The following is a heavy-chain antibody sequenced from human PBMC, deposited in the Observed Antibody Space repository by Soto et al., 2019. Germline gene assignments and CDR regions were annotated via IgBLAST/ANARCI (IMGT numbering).Heavy chain of an antibody. J-gene: IGHJ4*02. D-gene: IGHD4-17*01. CDR1: GGTFSSYA. V-gene: IGHV1-69*01. Sequence: QVQLVQSGAEVQKPGSSVKVSCKASGGTFSSYAISWVRQAPGQGLEWMGGIIPIFGTANYAQKFQGRVTITADESTSTAYMELSSLRSEDTAVYYCARESMGYGDNTPPYFDYWGQGTLVTVSS. CDR3: ARESMGYGDNTPPYFDY. CDR2: IIPIFGTA.